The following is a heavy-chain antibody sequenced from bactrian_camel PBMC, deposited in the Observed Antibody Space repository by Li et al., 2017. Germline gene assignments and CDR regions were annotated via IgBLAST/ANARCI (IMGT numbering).Heavy chain of an antibody. V-gene: IGHV3S31*01. Sequence: VQLVESGGGLVQPGGSLRISCVASGFTFSMYPMSWVRQAPEKGLGWVSAISSGGGRTYYANSVKGRFTISQDNANGTLYLQMDSLRPEDTAMYYCASGPWGYCTRTKWEGGMNNWGKGTQVTV. J-gene: IGHJ7*01. CDR2: ISSGGGRT. CDR1: GFTFSMYP. D-gene: IGHD1*01.